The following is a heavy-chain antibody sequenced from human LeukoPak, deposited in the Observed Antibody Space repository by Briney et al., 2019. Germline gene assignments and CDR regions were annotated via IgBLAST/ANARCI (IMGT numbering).Heavy chain of an antibody. CDR1: GFTFSSYS. V-gene: IGHV3-21*01. D-gene: IGHD2-2*01. CDR2: ISTSSSYK. Sequence: GGSLRLSCAASGFTFSSYSMNWVRQAPGKGLEWVSSISTSSSYKYYADSLKGRFTISRDNAKNSLYLQMNSLRAEDTAVYYCARSYCSSTTCGFDPWGQGTLVTVSS. CDR3: ARSYCSSTTCGFDP. J-gene: IGHJ5*02.